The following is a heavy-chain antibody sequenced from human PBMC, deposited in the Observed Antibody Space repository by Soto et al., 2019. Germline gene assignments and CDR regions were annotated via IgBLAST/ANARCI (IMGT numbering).Heavy chain of an antibody. Sequence: EVQLVESGGGLVQPGGSLRLSCAASGFTFSSYSMSWVRQAPGKGLEWVSYISSSSSTIYYADSVKGRFTISRDNAKNSLYLQMNSLRDEATAVYYCAREAYSSGLNWFDPWGQGTLVTVSS. D-gene: IGHD6-19*01. J-gene: IGHJ5*02. V-gene: IGHV3-48*02. CDR2: ISSSSSTI. CDR3: AREAYSSGLNWFDP. CDR1: GFTFSSYS.